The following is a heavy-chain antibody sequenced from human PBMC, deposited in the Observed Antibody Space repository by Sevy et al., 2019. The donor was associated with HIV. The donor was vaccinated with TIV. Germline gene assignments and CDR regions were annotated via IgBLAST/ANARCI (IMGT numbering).Heavy chain of an antibody. Sequence: KQSQTLSLTCTVSGGSISNSAYYWGWIRQPPGKGLEWIGNIYYIGNTYYKPSLKSRVTISVDTSKNHFSLKLTSVTAADTAVYYCARWTMGITMIQGEFDSWGQGTLVTVSS. CDR1: GGSISNSAYY. V-gene: IGHV4-39*02. J-gene: IGHJ5*01. CDR2: IYYIGNT. D-gene: IGHD3-10*01. CDR3: ARWTMGITMIQGEFDS.